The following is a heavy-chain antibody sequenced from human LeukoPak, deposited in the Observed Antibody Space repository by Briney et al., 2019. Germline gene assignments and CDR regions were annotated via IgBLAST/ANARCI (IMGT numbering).Heavy chain of an antibody. D-gene: IGHD6-6*01. CDR3: ARGFSSSEY. Sequence: ASVKVSCKASGYTFTSYSISWVRQAPGQGLEWMGWIDPNSGGTNYAQKFQGRVSLTRDTSISTAYMELSSLTSDDTAVYYCARGFSSSEYGGQGTLVTVS. V-gene: IGHV1-2*02. CDR2: IDPNSGGT. J-gene: IGHJ4*02. CDR1: GYTFTSYS.